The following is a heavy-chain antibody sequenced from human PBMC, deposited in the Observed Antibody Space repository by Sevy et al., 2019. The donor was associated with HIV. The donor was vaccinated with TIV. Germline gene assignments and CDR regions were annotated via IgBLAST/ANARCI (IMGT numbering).Heavy chain of an antibody. J-gene: IGHJ6*02. CDR2: ISYDGSNK. V-gene: IGHV3-30-3*01. CDR3: ARDNDCSGGSCSYYYGMDV. Sequence: GGSLRLSCAASGFTFSSYAMHWVRQAPGKGLEWVAVISYDGSNKYYADSVKGRFTFSRDNSKNTLYLQMNSLRAEDTAVYYCARDNDCSGGSCSYYYGMDVWGQGTTVTVSS. CDR1: GFTFSSYA. D-gene: IGHD2-15*01.